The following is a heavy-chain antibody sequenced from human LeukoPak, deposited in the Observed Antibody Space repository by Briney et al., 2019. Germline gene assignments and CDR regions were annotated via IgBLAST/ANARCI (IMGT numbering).Heavy chain of an antibody. CDR1: GVTFRSYW. V-gene: IGHV3-74*01. CDR3: AEGADGMDV. Sequence: GGSLRLSCAASGVTFRSYWMHWVRQAPGKGLVWVSRINSDGSSTSYADSVKGRFTISRDNAKNTLYLQMNSLRAEDTAVYYCAEGADGMDVWGQGTTVTVSS. J-gene: IGHJ6*02. CDR2: INSDGSST. D-gene: IGHD3-16*01.